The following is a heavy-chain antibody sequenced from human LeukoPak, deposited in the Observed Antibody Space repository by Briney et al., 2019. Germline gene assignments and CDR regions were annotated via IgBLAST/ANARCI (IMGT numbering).Heavy chain of an antibody. CDR1: GGTFSSYA. CDR2: IIPIFGTA. Sequence: SVKVSCKASGGTFSSYAISWVRQAPGQGLGWMGGIIPIFGTANYAQKFQGRVTITADESTSTAYMELSSLRSEDTAVYYCARETGIVGATTVDYWGQGTLDTVSS. CDR3: ARETGIVGATTVDY. J-gene: IGHJ4*02. V-gene: IGHV1-69*13. D-gene: IGHD1-26*01.